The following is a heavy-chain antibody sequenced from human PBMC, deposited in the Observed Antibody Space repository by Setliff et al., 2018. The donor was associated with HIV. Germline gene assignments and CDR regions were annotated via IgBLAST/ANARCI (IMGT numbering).Heavy chain of an antibody. CDR2: IYYSGST. V-gene: IGHV4-59*01. D-gene: IGHD3-9*01. CDR1: GDSISSYY. CDR3: ARQVGNKVLFDSWGQGYFDY. J-gene: IGHJ4*02. Sequence: SETLSLTCTVSGDSISSYYWSWIRQPPEKGLEWIGYIYYSGSTNYNPSLKSRVTISVDTSKNQFSLKLSSVTAADTAVYYCARQVGNKVLFDSWGQGYFDYWGQGTLVTVSS.